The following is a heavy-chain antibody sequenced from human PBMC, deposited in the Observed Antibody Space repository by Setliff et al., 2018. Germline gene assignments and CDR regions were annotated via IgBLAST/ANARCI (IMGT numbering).Heavy chain of an antibody. CDR2: ILGSDGRT. CDR1: GFTFTSYA. J-gene: IGHJ5*02. D-gene: IGHD1-26*01. Sequence: GGSLRLSCTASGFTFTSYAMSWVRQAPGKGLEWVSGILGSDGRTYYADSVKGRFTISRDNSKSTLYLQMSSLRSEDSAIYYCALTIQSGDFRTQYFDPWGQGTLVTVSS. CDR3: ALTIQSGDFRTQYFDP. V-gene: IGHV3-23*01.